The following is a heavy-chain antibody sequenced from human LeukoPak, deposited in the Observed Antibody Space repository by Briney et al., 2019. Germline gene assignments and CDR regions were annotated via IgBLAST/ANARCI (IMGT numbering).Heavy chain of an antibody. CDR3: VKDFGRVRGTPDS. J-gene: IGHJ4*02. CDR1: GFAFSIYT. V-gene: IGHV3-64D*06. D-gene: IGHD3-10*01. CDR2: ISGSGNGGSI. Sequence: GGSLRLSCSASGFAFSIYTMYWVRQAPGKGPEYVSTISGSGNGGSIYYADSVKGRFTISRDDSKSTLYLQMNGLRSEDTAVYYCVKDFGRVRGTPDSWGQGTLVTVSS.